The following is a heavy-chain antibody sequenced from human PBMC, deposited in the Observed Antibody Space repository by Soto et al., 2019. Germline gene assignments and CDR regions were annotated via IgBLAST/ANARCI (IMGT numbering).Heavy chain of an antibody. D-gene: IGHD1-26*01. CDR1: GFTFSSYA. CDR2: ISYDGSNK. V-gene: IGHV3-30-3*01. Sequence: QVQLVESGGGVVQPGRSLRLSCAASGFTFSSYAMHWVRQAPGKGLEWVAVISYDGSNKFHTDSVKGRFTISRDNSKNTLYLQMNSLRAEDTAVYYCARDVGWEVLNWYFDLWGRGTLVTVSS. CDR3: ARDVGWEVLNWYFDL. J-gene: IGHJ2*01.